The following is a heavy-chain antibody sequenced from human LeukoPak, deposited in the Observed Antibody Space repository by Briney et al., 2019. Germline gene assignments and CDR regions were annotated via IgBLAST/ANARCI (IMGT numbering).Heavy chain of an antibody. D-gene: IGHD6-6*01. Sequence: GGSLRLSCAASGFTFSSYGMHWVRQAPGKGLEWVAFIRYDGSNKYYADSVKGRFTISRDNSKNTLYLQMNSLRAEDTAVYYCAKDLRDSSSFFDYWGQGTLVTVSS. CDR3: AKDLRDSSSFFDY. CDR2: IRYDGSNK. CDR1: GFTFSSYG. V-gene: IGHV3-30*02. J-gene: IGHJ4*02.